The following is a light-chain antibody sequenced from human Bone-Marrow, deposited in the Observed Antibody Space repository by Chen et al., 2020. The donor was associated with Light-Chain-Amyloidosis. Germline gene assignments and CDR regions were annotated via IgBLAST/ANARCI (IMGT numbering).Light chain of an antibody. CDR1: SSDVGTYNL. J-gene: IGLJ2*01. Sequence: QSALTQPASVSGSPGQSITISCTGTSSDVGTYNLVSWYQQHPGKVPKLIIYEVNKRPAGVSNRFSGSKSGNTASLTISGLQAEDESDYCCCSYVGSATLVFGGGTKLTVL. V-gene: IGLV2-23*02. CDR3: CSYVGSATLV. CDR2: EVN.